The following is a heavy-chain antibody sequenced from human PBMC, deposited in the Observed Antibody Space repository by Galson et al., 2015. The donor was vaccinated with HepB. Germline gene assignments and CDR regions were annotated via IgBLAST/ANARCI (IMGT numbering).Heavy chain of an antibody. CDR1: GYSFTSYW. CDR2: LYPGDSDS. J-gene: IGHJ2*01. D-gene: IGHD2-2*01. CDR3: ARLGYCSSSSCSFWYFDL. V-gene: IGHV5-51*03. Sequence: QSGAEVKKPGESLKISCKGSGYSFTSYWIGWVRQMPGKGLEWMGILYPGDSDSRYSPSFQGQVTISADKSISAASLQWNSLKASDTAMYDCARLGYCSSSSCSFWYFDLWGRGTLVTVSS.